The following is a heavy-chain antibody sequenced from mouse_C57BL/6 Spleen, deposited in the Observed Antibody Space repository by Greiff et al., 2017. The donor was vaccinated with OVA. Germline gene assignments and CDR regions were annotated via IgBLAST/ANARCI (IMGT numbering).Heavy chain of an antibody. Sequence: VQLQQSGPELVKPGASVKISCKASGYAFSSSWMNWVKQRPGKGLEWIGRIYPGDGDTNSNGKFKGKATLTADKSYSTAYIQLSSLTSEDAAVYFCAGYYYGSSGYFDVWGTGTTVTVSS. CDR2: IYPGDGDT. CDR3: AGYYYGSSGYFDV. D-gene: IGHD1-1*01. J-gene: IGHJ1*03. CDR1: GYAFSSSW. V-gene: IGHV1-82*01.